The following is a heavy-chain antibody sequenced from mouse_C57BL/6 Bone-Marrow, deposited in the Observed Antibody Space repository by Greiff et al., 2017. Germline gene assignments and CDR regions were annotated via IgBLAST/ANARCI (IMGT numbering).Heavy chain of an antibody. J-gene: IGHJ1*03. V-gene: IGHV1-55*01. D-gene: IGHD2-5*01. CDR1: GYTFTSYW. Sequence: QVQLQQPGAELVKPGASVKMSCNASGYTFTSYWITWVKQRTGQGLEWIGEIYPGSGSTNYNEKFKCKATLTVDTSSSTAYMQLSSLTSEDSAVYYWARPYYSNYWYCDVWGTGTTVTVSS. CDR2: IYPGSGST. CDR3: ARPYYSNYWYCDV.